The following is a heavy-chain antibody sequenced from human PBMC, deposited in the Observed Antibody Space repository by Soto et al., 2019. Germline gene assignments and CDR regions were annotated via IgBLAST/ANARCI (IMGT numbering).Heavy chain of an antibody. D-gene: IGHD4-17*01. V-gene: IGHV4-31*03. J-gene: IGHJ4*02. CDR2: IYYSGST. Sequence: TSETLSLTCTVSGGSISSGGYYWSWIRQHPGKGLEWIGYIYYSGSTYYNPSLKSRVTISVDTSKNQFSLKLSSVTAADTAVYYCARSYGGNFYYWGKGSLVPVSS. CDR1: GGSISSGGYY. CDR3: ARSYGGNFYY.